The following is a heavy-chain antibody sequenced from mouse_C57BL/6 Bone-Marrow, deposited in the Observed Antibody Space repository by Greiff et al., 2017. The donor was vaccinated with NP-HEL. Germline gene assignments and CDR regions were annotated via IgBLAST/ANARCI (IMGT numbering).Heavy chain of an antibody. CDR3: KTGNDFDY. J-gene: IGHJ2*01. D-gene: IGHD4-1*01. CDR1: GYTFTDYE. CDR2: IDPETGGT. V-gene: IGHV1-15*01. Sequence: VQLVESGAELVRPGASVTLSCKASGYTFTDYEMHWVKQTPVHGLEWIGAIDPETGGTSYNQKFTGKAILTADKSSSTAYMELRSLTSEDSAVYYSKTGNDFDYWGQDTTLTVSS.